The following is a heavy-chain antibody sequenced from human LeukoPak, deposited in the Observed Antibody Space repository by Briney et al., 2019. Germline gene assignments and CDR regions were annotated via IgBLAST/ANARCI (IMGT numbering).Heavy chain of an antibody. CDR3: AKGSKQVLFTRNHYMDV. J-gene: IGHJ6*03. Sequence: GGSLRLSCAASGFTFSSYAMHWVRQAPGKGLEWVAFIRYDGSNKYYADVVRGLFTISIDNSKNTLYLQMNSLRGQDTAVYYCAKGSKQVLFTRNHYMDVWGKGTTVTSSS. CDR2: IRYDGSNK. D-gene: IGHD5/OR15-5a*01. V-gene: IGHV3-30*02. CDR1: GFTFSSYA.